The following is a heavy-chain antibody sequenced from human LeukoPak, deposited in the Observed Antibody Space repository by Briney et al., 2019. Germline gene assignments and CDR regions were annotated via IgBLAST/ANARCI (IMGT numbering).Heavy chain of an antibody. J-gene: IGHJ6*03. CDR1: GFTFSGSA. Sequence: GGSLRLSCAASGFTFSGSAMHWVRQASGKGLEWVGRIRSKANSYATAYAASVKGRFTISRDDSKNTAYLQMNSLKTEDTAVYYCTRFTDNYYYYMDVWGKGTTVTISS. CDR3: TRFTDNYYYYMDV. V-gene: IGHV3-73*01. CDR2: IRSKANSYAT. D-gene: IGHD3-16*01.